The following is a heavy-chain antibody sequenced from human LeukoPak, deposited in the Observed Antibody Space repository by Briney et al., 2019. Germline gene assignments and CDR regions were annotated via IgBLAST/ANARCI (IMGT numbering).Heavy chain of an antibody. CDR2: INDSGRT. J-gene: IGHJ6*03. V-gene: IGHV4-34*01. CDR1: GGSFSNYY. D-gene: IGHD1-7*01. Sequence: ASETLSLTCAVYGGSFSNYYWSWIRQTPGKGMEWIGEINDSGRTNYNPSLMSRVTVSVDTSKNQFSLRLTSVTATDTAVYYCARRWNYGRNYYIDVWGKGAAASVSS. CDR3: ARRWNYGRNYYIDV.